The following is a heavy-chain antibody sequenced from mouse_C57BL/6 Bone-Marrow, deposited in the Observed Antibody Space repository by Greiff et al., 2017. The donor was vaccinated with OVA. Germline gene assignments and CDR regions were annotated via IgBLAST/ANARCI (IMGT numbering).Heavy chain of an antibody. V-gene: IGHV6-3*01. Sequence: EVQLVESGGGLVQPGGSMKLSCVASGFTFSNYWMNWVRQSPEKGLEWVAQIRLKSDNYATHYAESVKGRFTISRDDSKSSVYLQMNNLRAEDTGIYYCTGVHYYGSSYYFDYWGQGTTLTVSS. J-gene: IGHJ2*01. CDR2: IRLKSDNYAT. CDR3: TGVHYYGSSYYFDY. CDR1: GFTFSNYW. D-gene: IGHD1-1*01.